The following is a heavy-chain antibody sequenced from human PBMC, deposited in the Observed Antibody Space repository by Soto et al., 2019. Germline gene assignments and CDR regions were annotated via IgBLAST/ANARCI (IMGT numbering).Heavy chain of an antibody. Sequence: GVLRLSCAASGFTFSSYWMHWVRQAPGKGLVWVSRINSDGSSTSYADSVKGRFTISRDNAKNTLYLQMNSLRAEDTAVYYCARGPFDYGDYGYYYYMAVWGKGTTVTVSS. D-gene: IGHD4-17*01. J-gene: IGHJ6*03. V-gene: IGHV3-74*01. CDR3: ARGPFDYGDYGYYYYMAV. CDR1: GFTFSSYW. CDR2: INSDGSST.